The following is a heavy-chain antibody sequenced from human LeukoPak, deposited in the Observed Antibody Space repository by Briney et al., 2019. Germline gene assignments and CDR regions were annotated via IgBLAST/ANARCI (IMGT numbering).Heavy chain of an antibody. Sequence: GESLRLSCTASGLTFGDYAMNWFRQAPGKGLEWVGFIRSKAYGGTTEYAASVKGRFTISRDDSKSIAYLQMNSLKTEDTAVYYCTRDPRSGSYSDYWGQGTLVTVSS. CDR1: GLTFGDYA. J-gene: IGHJ4*02. D-gene: IGHD1-26*01. CDR2: IRSKAYGGTT. V-gene: IGHV3-49*03. CDR3: TRDPRSGSYSDY.